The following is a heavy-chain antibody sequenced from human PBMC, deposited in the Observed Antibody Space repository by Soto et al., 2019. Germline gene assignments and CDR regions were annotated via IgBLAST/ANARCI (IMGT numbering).Heavy chain of an antibody. J-gene: IGHJ4*02. CDR1: VGTVSSYG. V-gene: IGHV3-23*01. CDR2: ISGSGGST. Sequence: VGALRRSGAGSVGTVSSYGRRWFRQATGKGLEWVSAISGSGGSTYYADSVKGRFTISRDNSKNTLYLQMNSLRAEDTAVYYCAKDHLGGITMIVVVITAFDYWGQGTLVTVSS. D-gene: IGHD3-22*01. CDR3: AKDHLGGITMIVVVITAFDY.